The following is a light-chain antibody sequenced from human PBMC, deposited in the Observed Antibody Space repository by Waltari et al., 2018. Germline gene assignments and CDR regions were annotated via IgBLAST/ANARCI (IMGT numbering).Light chain of an antibody. V-gene: IGKV1-39*01. CDR2: TAS. Sequence: DIQMTQSPSSLSASVGDRVTITCRASQSISSFLNLYQLKPGKAPKRLIYTASTLQSGVPSRFSGSGSGTDFTLSISSLQPEDFGMYYCQQSSSLPFTFGPGTKVDIK. J-gene: IGKJ3*01. CDR1: QSISSF. CDR3: QQSSSLPFT.